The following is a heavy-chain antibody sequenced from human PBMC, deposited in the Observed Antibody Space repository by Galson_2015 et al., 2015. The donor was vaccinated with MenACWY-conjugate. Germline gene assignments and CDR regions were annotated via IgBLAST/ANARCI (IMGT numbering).Heavy chain of an antibody. CDR1: GFTFSSYA. CDR3: AKHRGSSAYYPLFDY. J-gene: IGHJ4*02. V-gene: IGHV3-23*01. Sequence: SLRLSCAASGFTFSSYAMSWVRQAPGKGLEWVSAISGSGGTTYYVDSVKGRFTISRDNSKNTLYLQMNSLRAEDTAVYYCAKHRGSSAYYPLFDYWGQGTLVTVSP. CDR2: ISGSGGTT. D-gene: IGHD3-22*01.